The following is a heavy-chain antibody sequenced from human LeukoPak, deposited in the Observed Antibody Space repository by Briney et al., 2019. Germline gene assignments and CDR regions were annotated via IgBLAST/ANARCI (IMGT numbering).Heavy chain of an antibody. J-gene: IGHJ6*02. CDR2: ISSSSSHI. Sequence: GGSLRLSCAASGFTLSSYSMNWVRQAPGKGLEWVSSISSSSSHIYYADSMKGRFTISRDNAKNSLYLQMNSLRAEDTAVYYCAREGITMVRGVLNYGMDVWGQGTTVTVSS. V-gene: IGHV3-21*01. D-gene: IGHD3-10*01. CDR3: AREGITMVRGVLNYGMDV. CDR1: GFTLSSYS.